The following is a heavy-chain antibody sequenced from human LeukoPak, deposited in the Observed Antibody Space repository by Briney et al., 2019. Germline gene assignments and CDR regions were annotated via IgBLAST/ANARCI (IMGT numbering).Heavy chain of an antibody. V-gene: IGHV4-61*02. CDR3: ARGQYSYGYAFDI. CDR1: GGSISSGSYY. D-gene: IGHD5-18*01. J-gene: IGHJ3*02. CDR2: IYASEST. Sequence: PSETLSLTCTVSGGSISSGSYYWSWIRQPAGKGLEWIGRIYASESTNYNPSLKSRVTISVDTSKNQFSLKLSSVTAADTAVYYCARGQYSYGYAFDIWGQGTMVTVSS.